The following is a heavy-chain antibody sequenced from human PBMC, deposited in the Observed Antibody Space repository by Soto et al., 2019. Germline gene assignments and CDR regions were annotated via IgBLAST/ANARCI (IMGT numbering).Heavy chain of an antibody. CDR1: GGSISSGGYY. V-gene: IGHV4-30-4*01. CDR2: IYYSGST. CDR3: ARVRYGSGSYNYFDY. D-gene: IGHD3-10*01. Sequence: SETLSLTCTVSGGSISSGGYYWSWIRQPPGKGLEWIGYIYYSGSTYYNPSLKSRVTISVDTSKNQFSLKLSSVTAADTAVYYCARVRYGSGSYNYFDYWGQGTLVTVSS. J-gene: IGHJ4*02.